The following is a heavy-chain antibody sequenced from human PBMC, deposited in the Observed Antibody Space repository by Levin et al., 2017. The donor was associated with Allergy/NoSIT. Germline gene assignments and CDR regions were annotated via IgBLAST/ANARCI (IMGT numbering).Heavy chain of an antibody. CDR3: ARLKKGVMTTVTTVDYYYYGMDV. CDR2: IIPIFGTA. D-gene: IGHD4-11*01. V-gene: IGHV1-69*06. CDR1: GGTFSSYA. Sequence: GASVKVSCKASGGTFSSYAISWVRQAPGQGLEWMGGIIPIFGTANYAQKFQGRVTITADKSTSTAYMELSSLRSEDTAVYYCARLKKGVMTTVTTVDYYYYGMDVWGQGTTVTVSS. J-gene: IGHJ6*02.